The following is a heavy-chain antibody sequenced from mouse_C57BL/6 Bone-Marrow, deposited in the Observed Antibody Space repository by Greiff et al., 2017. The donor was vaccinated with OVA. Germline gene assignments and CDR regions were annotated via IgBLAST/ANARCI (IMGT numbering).Heavy chain of an antibody. V-gene: IGHV5-12*01. CDR3: ARPGSSPFAY. CDR1: GFTFSDYY. D-gene: IGHD1-1*01. Sequence: EVMLVESGGGLVQPGGSLKLSCAASGFTFSDYYMYWVRQTPEKRLEWVAYISNGGGSTYYPDTVKGRFTISRDNAKNTLYLQMSRLKSEDTAMYYCARPGSSPFAYWGQGTLVTVSA. J-gene: IGHJ3*01. CDR2: ISNGGGST.